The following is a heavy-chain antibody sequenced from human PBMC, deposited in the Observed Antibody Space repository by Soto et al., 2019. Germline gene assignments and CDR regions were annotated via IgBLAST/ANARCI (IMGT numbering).Heavy chain of an antibody. CDR1: GGSISSYY. J-gene: IGHJ5*02. V-gene: IGHV4-59*12. Sequence: PSETLSLTCTVSGGSISSYYWSWIRQPPGKGLEWIGYIYYSGSTNYNPSLKSRVTISVDTSKNQFSLKLNSVTAADTAVYYCARGRRLTTGYSSSWLNWFDPWGQGTLVTVSS. CDR3: ARGRRLTTGYSSSWLNWFDP. CDR2: IYYSGST. D-gene: IGHD6-13*01.